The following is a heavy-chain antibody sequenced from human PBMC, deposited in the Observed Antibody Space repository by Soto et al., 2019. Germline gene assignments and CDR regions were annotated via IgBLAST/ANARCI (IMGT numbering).Heavy chain of an antibody. V-gene: IGHV1-3*01. CDR2: IIVSNGSP. CDR1: GYTFTSHT. J-gene: IGHJ4*02. Sequence: QVQLVQSGAEVKEPGASVRVSCKASGYTFTSHTLHWARQAPGQGLEWMGWIIVSNGSPRYAPQFQGRVTFGRDTSATTAYMELRSLTSEDTAVYYCAREPEDGVPGDYWGQGTLVVVSS. CDR3: AREPEDGVPGDY. D-gene: IGHD3-3*01.